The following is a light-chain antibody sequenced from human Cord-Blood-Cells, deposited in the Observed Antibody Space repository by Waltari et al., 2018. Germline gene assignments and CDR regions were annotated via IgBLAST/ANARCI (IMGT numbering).Light chain of an antibody. CDR1: TSAVGGYNY. J-gene: IGLJ2*01. V-gene: IGLV2-14*01. CDR2: DVS. CDR3: SSYTSSSTLV. Sequence: QSALTQPASVSGSPGQSITISCTGTTSAVGGYNYVSWYQQHPGKAPKLMSYDVSNRPSDVSNRFYGSKSGNTASLTVSVLQAEDEADYDCSSYTSSSTLVFGGGTKLTVL.